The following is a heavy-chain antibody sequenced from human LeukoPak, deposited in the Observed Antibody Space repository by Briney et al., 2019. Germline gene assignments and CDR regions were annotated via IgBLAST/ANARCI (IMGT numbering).Heavy chain of an antibody. CDR2: IYSGGGA. CDR1: VRNNY. D-gene: IGHD7-27*01. J-gene: IGHJ4*02. V-gene: IGHV3-53*01. Sequence: PGVSLRLFCAASVRNNYISWVRQAPWKGLEWVSVIYSGGGAYYADSVKGRFTISRDNSKNSLYLQMNSLRAEDTAVYYCARGPTGELDYWGQGTLVTVSS. CDR3: ARGPTGELDY.